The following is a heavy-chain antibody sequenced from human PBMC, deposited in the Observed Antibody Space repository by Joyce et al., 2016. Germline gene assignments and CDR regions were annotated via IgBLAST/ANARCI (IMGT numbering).Heavy chain of an antibody. V-gene: IGHV1-2*06. CDR2: INPDTGDT. D-gene: IGHD2-2*01. J-gene: IGHJ3*01. CDR1: GYSFSDSY. Sequence: QVNLVQSGAEVKKPGASVKVSCKASGYSFSDSYIHWVRQAPGQGLQWMGRINPDTGDTIYAQKFQGRVTLTRDTFISTVYMEVSHLRSDDTAVYFCARGPMPPYAFDVWGQGTLVTVST. CDR3: ARGPMPPYAFDV.